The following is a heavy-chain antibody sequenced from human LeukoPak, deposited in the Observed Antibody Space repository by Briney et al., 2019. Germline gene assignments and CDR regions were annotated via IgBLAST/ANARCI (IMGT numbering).Heavy chain of an antibody. D-gene: IGHD6-13*01. J-gene: IGHJ2*01. CDR1: GYTLTSYY. CDR2: INPSGGST. V-gene: IGHV1-46*01. CDR3: ARGVNVAAPRGWYFDL. Sequence: ASVKVSCKASGYTLTSYYMHWVRQAPGQGLEWMGIINPSGGSTSYAQKFQGRVTMTRDTSTSTVYMELSSLRSEDTAVYYCARGVNVAAPRGWYFDLWGRGTLVTVSS.